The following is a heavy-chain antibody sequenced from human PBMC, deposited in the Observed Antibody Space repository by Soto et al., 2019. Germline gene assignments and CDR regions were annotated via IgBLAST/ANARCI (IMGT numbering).Heavy chain of an antibody. J-gene: IGHJ4*02. D-gene: IGHD4-17*01. Sequence: GGSLRLSCAASGFTFSSYWMHWVRQAPGKGLEWVAVISYDGSNKYYADSVKGRFTISRDNSKNTLYLQMNSLRAEDTAVYYCARVRDYGDYVRYFDYWGQGTLVTVSS. CDR2: ISYDGSNK. CDR3: ARVRDYGDYVRYFDY. V-gene: IGHV3-30-3*01. CDR1: GFTFSSYW.